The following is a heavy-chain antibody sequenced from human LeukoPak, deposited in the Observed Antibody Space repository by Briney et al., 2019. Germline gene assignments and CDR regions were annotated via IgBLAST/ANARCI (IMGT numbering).Heavy chain of an antibody. V-gene: IGHV1-69-2*01. J-gene: IGHJ4*02. CDR1: GYTFTDYY. Sequence: ASVKVSCKVSGYTFTDYYMHWVQQAPGKGLEWMGLVDPEDGETIYAEKFQGRVTITAHTSTDTAYAELSSLRSEDTAVYYCAPSYTTGNDYWGQGTLVTVSS. D-gene: IGHD3-16*01. CDR2: VDPEDGET. CDR3: APSYTTGNDY.